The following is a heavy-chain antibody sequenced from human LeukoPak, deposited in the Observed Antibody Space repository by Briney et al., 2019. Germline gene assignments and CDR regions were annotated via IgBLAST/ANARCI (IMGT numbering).Heavy chain of an antibody. CDR1: GLTFSSYD. V-gene: IGHV3-13*01. D-gene: IGHD3-22*01. CDR2: IGATGDT. Sequence: GGSLRLSCAASGLTFSSYDMHWVRQAPGKGLEWVLSIGATGDTYYAGSVKGRFTVSRDNAKKSLYLQMSSLRAGDTAVYYCAKAPIVVVIPYFDYWGQGTLVTVSS. J-gene: IGHJ4*02. CDR3: AKAPIVVVIPYFDY.